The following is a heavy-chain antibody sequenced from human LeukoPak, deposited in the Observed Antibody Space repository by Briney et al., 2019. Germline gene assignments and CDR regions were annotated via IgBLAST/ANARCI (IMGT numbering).Heavy chain of an antibody. V-gene: IGHV3-21*01. D-gene: IGHD1-26*01. CDR1: GFTFSSYS. CDR2: ISSSSSYI. Sequence: PGGSLRLSCAASGFTFSSYSMNWVRQAPGKGLEWVSSISSSSSYIYYADSVKGRFTISRDNVKNSLYLQMNSLRAEDTAVYYCARGELLRLYYYYMDVWGKGTTVTVSS. CDR3: ARGELLRLYYYYMDV. J-gene: IGHJ6*03.